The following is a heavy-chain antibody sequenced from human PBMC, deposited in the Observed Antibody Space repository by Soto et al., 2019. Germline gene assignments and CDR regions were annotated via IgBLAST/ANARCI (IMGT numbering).Heavy chain of an antibody. D-gene: IGHD4-4*01. CDR3: AKAFVYSNSPMDV. J-gene: IGHJ6*02. V-gene: IGHV3-23*01. CDR2: ISGNGGST. Sequence: SLRLSCAASGFTFSSNAMSWVRQAPGKGLEWVSTISGNGGSTYDADSVKGRFTISRDNSKNTLYLQMNSLRAEDTAVYYCAKAFVYSNSPMDVWGQGNQGHRLL. CDR1: GFTFSSNA.